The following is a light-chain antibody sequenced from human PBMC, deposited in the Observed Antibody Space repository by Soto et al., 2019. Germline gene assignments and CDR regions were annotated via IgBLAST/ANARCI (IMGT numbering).Light chain of an antibody. V-gene: IGKV1-5*03. CDR1: QSISIW. J-gene: IGKJ1*01. CDR3: QHWNDYSWT. Sequence: DIHMTQSPSTLSASVGDRVTITCRASQSISIWLAGYQQKPGKAPNLLIYKTSSLETGVPSRFRGSGSGTEFTLTFSSLHPDDFATYYCQHWNDYSWTFGQGTKVEVK. CDR2: KTS.